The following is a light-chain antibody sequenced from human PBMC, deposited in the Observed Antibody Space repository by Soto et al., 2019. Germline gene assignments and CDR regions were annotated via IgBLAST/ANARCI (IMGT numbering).Light chain of an antibody. J-gene: IGLJ2*01. V-gene: IGLV7-46*01. Sequence: QAVVTQDPSLTVSPGGSVTLTCGSSTGSVASSKYPCWFQQKPGQAPRTLIYDATNKQSWTPARFSGSLLGGKAALTLSGAQPEDEAEYYCLLSCGGAVVFGGGTKLTVL. CDR2: DAT. CDR3: LLSCGGAVV. CDR1: TGSVASSKY.